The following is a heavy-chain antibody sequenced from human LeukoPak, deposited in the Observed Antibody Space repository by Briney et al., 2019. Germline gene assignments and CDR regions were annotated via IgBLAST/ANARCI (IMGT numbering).Heavy chain of an antibody. CDR3: ARTDFWSGYRFDY. CDR2: IYYSGST. CDR1: GGSISSYY. V-gene: IGHV4-59*01. J-gene: IGHJ4*02. Sequence: PSETLSLTCTVSGGSISSYYWSWIRQPPGKGLEWIGYIYYSGSTNYNPSLKSRVTISVDTSKNQFSLKLSSVTAADTAVYYCARTDFWSGYRFDYWGQGTLVTVSS. D-gene: IGHD3-3*01.